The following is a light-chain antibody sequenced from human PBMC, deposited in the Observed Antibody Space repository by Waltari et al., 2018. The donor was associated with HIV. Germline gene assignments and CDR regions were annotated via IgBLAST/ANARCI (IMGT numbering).Light chain of an antibody. CDR2: RNN. CDR3: AVWDDSLRGSV. V-gene: IGLV1-47*01. J-gene: IGLJ1*01. CDR1: SSNIGNNY. Sequence: QSVLTQPPSLSGTPGQRSGIPCSASSSNIGNNYVSWYQQLPGTAPKLLIHRNNQRPSGVPDRFSGSKSGTSASLAISGLRSEDEADYYCAVWDDSLRGSVFGTGTEVTVL.